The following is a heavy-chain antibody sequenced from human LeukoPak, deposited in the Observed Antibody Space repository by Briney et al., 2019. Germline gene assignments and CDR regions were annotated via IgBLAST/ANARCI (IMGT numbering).Heavy chain of an antibody. CDR3: ARGRKGPTVIRGDGNFFDY. CDR1: GGSISSSSYY. V-gene: IGHV4-39*07. D-gene: IGHD3-10*01. CDR2: IYYSGGT. J-gene: IGHJ4*02. Sequence: SETLSLTCTVSGGSISSSSYYWGWIRQSPGRGLEWIGSIYYSGGTNYNPSLKSRVTITVDTSKNQFSLNLNSVTTADTAVYYCARGRKGPTVIRGDGNFFDYLGQGTQVTVSS.